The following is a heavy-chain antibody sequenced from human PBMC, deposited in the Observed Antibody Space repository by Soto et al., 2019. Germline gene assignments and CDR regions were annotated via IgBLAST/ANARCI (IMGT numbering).Heavy chain of an antibody. Sequence: QVQLQESGPGLVETSQTLSLICTVSGGSISSGGYYWSWIRQPPGKGLEWIAYIYYSGNTFYNPSLQSRVTISVDTSKNQFSLKLSSVTAADTAVYYCARVVVTASYYYYAMDVWGQGTTVTVSS. CDR2: IYYSGNT. CDR1: GGSISSGGYY. CDR3: ARVVVTASYYYYAMDV. J-gene: IGHJ6*02. D-gene: IGHD2-15*01. V-gene: IGHV4-31*03.